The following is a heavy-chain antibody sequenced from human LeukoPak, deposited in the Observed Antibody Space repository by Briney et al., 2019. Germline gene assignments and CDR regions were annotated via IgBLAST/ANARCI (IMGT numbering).Heavy chain of an antibody. CDR1: GGTFISYA. J-gene: IGHJ4*02. CDR2: SMAIFGTA. CDR3: ARDSGYSYGFS. Sequence: GASVKVSCKASGGTFISYAISWLRQAPGQGLEGMGESMAIFGTANYAQKFQGRVTITADESTSTAYMELSSLRSEDTAVYYWARDSGYSYGFSWGEGTLVTVSS. D-gene: IGHD5-18*01. V-gene: IGHV1-69*13.